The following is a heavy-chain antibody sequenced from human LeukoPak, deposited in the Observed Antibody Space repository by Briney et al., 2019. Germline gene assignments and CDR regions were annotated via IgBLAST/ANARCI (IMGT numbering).Heavy chain of an antibody. CDR3: ARHYASGSYPLDN. J-gene: IGHJ4*02. V-gene: IGHV4-59*01. CDR1: GDSIDGFY. CDR2: IVNSRTI. Sequence: PSETLSLTRNVSGDSIDGFYWSWFRQPPGSRLEWIAYIVNSRTINYNPSLKSRVAISLDTSKNQVFLKLTSVTAADTAVYFCARHYASGSYPLDNWGRGTLVTVSS. D-gene: IGHD3-10*01.